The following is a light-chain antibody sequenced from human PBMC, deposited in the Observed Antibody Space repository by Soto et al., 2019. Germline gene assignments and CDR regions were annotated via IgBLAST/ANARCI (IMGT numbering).Light chain of an antibody. CDR2: GES. Sequence: IVITQSPGTVSLSPGERATLSCRASQSISSNFLAWYQHKPGQAPRLLIYGESSRATGIPDRFSGSASGTDFTLTISRLEPEDFAVYYCQQYGVSPTFGGGTKV. CDR1: QSISSNF. CDR3: QQYGVSPT. J-gene: IGKJ4*01. V-gene: IGKV3-20*01.